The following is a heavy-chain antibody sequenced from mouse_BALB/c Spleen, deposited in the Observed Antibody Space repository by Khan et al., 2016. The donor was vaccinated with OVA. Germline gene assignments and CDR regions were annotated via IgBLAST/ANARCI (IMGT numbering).Heavy chain of an antibody. CDR2: VNPNTGNT. CDR1: GYSFTNYY. Sequence: EVKLQESGPDLVKPGASVKMSCKASGYSFTNYYVNWVKQSHGKSLECIGRVNPNTGNTNYNQKFKGKAILIVDTSSSTAYMELRGLTSEDSAVYYCARGYDLFAYWGQGTLVTVSA. D-gene: IGHD2-14*01. J-gene: IGHJ3*01. CDR3: ARGYDLFAY. V-gene: IGHV1-26*01.